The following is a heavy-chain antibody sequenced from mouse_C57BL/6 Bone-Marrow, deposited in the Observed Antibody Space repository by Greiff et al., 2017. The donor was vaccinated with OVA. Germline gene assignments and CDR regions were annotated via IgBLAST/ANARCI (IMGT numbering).Heavy chain of an antibody. J-gene: IGHJ3*01. D-gene: IGHD1-1*01. CDR3: ARYDNGSSAPWFAY. V-gene: IGHV1-82*01. CDR2: IYPGDGDT. CDR1: GYAFSSSW. Sequence: VQLQQSGPELVKPGASVKLSCKASGYAFSSSWMNWVKQRPGKGLEWIGRIYPGDGDTNYNGKFKGKATLTADKSSSTAYMQLSSLTSEDSAVYFCARYDNGSSAPWFAYWGQGTLVTVSA.